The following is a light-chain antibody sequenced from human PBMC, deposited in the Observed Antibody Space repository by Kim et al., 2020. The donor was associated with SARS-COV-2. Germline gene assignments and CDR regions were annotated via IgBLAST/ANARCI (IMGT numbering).Light chain of an antibody. J-gene: IGLJ2*01. Sequence: APGKTARITCGGDEIGSKSVHWYQQKPGQAPVLVIYLENDRPSGIPERFSGSASGNTATLTVSRVEAGDEADYFCQVWDSATDHVVFGGGTQLTVL. V-gene: IGLV3-21*04. CDR3: QVWDSATDHVV. CDR1: EIGSKS. CDR2: LEN.